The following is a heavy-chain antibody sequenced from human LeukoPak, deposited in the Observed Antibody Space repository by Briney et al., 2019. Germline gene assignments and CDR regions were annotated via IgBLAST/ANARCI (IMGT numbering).Heavy chain of an antibody. CDR3: ARDRRDYYGSGSYYWDY. CDR2: ISSSSSYT. V-gene: IGHV3-11*06. D-gene: IGHD3-10*01. CDR1: GFTFSDYY. Sequence: GGSLRLSCAASGFTFSDYYMSWIRQAPGKGLEWVSYISSSSSYTNYADSVKGRFTISRDNAKNSLYLQMNSLRAEDTAVYYCARDRRDYYGSGSYYWDYWGQGTPVTVSS. J-gene: IGHJ4*02.